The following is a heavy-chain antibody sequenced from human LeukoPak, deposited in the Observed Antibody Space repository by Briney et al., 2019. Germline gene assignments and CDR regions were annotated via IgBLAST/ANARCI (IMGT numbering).Heavy chain of an antibody. Sequence: SETLSLTCTVSGGSISSYYWSWIRQPPGKGLEWIGYIYYSGSTNYNPSLKSRVTISVDTSKNQFSLKLSSVAAADTAVYYCASAGSSSGWYFNWFDPWGQGTLVTVSS. D-gene: IGHD6-19*01. CDR2: IYYSGST. CDR1: GGSISSYY. V-gene: IGHV4-59*01. CDR3: ASAGSSSGWYFNWFDP. J-gene: IGHJ5*02.